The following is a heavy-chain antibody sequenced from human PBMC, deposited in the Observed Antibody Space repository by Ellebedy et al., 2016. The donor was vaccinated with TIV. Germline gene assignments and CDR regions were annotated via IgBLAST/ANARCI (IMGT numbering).Heavy chain of an antibody. CDR3: ANYDVDHLDS. D-gene: IGHD3-22*01. V-gene: IGHV3-23*01. J-gene: IGHJ4*02. Sequence: GESLKISCAASGFSFSSYVMTWVRQAPGKGLEWVSTISPTGDSTYHADSVWGRFTISRDNYRNTLYVQMNSLRVEDTAVYYCANYDVDHLDSWGQGTLVTVSS. CDR2: ISPTGDST. CDR1: GFSFSSYV.